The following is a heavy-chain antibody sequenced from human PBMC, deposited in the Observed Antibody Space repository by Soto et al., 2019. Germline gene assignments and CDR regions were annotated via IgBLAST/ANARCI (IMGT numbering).Heavy chain of an antibody. Sequence: GGSLRLSCAASGFTFSTYGMHWVRQAPGKGLEWVAAMSYDGTKQYYVDSVKGRFTISRDNSRNTLLLQLNSLRDEDTAVYYCAKEYGSTWIDHWGQGTPVTVSS. CDR1: GFTFSTYG. V-gene: IGHV3-30*18. D-gene: IGHD6-13*01. CDR2: MSYDGTKQ. CDR3: AKEYGSTWIDH. J-gene: IGHJ4*02.